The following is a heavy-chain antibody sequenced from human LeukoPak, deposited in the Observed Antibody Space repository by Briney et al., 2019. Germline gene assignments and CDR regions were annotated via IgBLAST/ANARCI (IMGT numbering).Heavy chain of an antibody. Sequence: SETLSLTCTVSGGSISSGGYYWTWVRQHPGKGLEWIGYIYYSGSTYYNPSLKSRVTISVDTSKNQFSLKMSSVTAADPAVYYCARWYLDRGFDYWGQGTLVNVCS. J-gene: IGHJ4*02. CDR2: IYYSGST. CDR1: GGSISSGGYY. CDR3: ARWYLDRGFDY. V-gene: IGHV4-31*03. D-gene: IGHD1-1*01.